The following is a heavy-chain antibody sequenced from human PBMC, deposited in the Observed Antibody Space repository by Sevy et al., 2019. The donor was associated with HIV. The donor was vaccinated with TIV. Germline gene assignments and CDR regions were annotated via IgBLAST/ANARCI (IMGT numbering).Heavy chain of an antibody. D-gene: IGHD3-10*01. CDR2: IYRSGST. CDR1: GGSISSSNW. V-gene: IGHV4-4*02. J-gene: IGHJ5*02. CDR3: ARGFDTPRGFDP. Sequence: SETLSLTCGVSGGSISSSNWWHWVRQPPGKGLEWIGEIYRSGSTNCNPSLKSRVTISVDNSKYQFSLQLNSVTAADTAVYYCARGFDTPRGFDPWGQGTLVTVSS.